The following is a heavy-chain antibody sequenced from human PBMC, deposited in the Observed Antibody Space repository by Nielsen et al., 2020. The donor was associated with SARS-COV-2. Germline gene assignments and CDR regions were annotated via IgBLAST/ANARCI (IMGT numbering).Heavy chain of an antibody. CDR1: GFTFSDYY. Sequence: GGSLRLSCAASGFTFSDYYMSWIRQAPGKGLEWVSYISSSSSYTNYADSVKGRFTISRDNAKNSLYLQMNSLRAEDTAVYYCARGLLVYPYAMDVWGQGTTVTISS. CDR2: ISSSSSYT. V-gene: IGHV3-11*05. CDR3: ARGLLVYPYAMDV. D-gene: IGHD3-16*01. J-gene: IGHJ6*02.